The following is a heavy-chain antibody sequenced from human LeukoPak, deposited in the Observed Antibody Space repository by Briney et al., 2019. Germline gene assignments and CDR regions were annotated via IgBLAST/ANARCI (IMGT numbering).Heavy chain of an antibody. J-gene: IGHJ4*02. V-gene: IGHV4-59*12. CDR2: IDHTGST. Sequence: SETLSLTCTVSDDSITIYYWTWIRQPPGKGLEWIGYIDHTGSTNYNPSLNSRVTISRDTSKNQFSLKLSSVTAADTAVYYCAREGRKYCSGGSCYPDFDYWGQGTLVTVSS. D-gene: IGHD2-15*01. CDR3: AREGRKYCSGGSCYPDFDY. CDR1: DDSITIYY.